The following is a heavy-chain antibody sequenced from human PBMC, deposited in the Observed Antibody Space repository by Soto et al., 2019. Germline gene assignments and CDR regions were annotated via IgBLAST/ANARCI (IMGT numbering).Heavy chain of an antibody. CDR3: SQSSVHRSGGSGLDF. Sequence: GGSLRLSCAASGFIFSSYAMSWVRQAPGKRLEWRSLSSGSGAATYYADSVKGRFIVSRDKSKNTVYLQMNSLRADDTALYYCSQSSVHRSGGSGLDFLSQGTLVTVSS. D-gene: IGHD2-15*01. J-gene: IGHJ4*02. CDR2: SSGSGAAT. CDR1: GFIFSSYA. V-gene: IGHV3-23*01.